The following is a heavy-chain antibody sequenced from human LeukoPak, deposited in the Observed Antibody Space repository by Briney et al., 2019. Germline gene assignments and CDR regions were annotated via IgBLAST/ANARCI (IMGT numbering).Heavy chain of an antibody. V-gene: IGHV3-66*03. Sequence: GGSLRLSCAVSGFRVSDYYMSWVHQAPGKGLEWVGLIRDSGEAFYADFVRGRFAISRDESENTLYLQMNSLRVEDTAVYFCARDRAALQDWVEFDPWGQGTPVIVSS. D-gene: IGHD3/OR15-3a*01. J-gene: IGHJ5*02. CDR1: GFRVSDYY. CDR3: ARDRAALQDWVEFDP. CDR2: IRDSGEA.